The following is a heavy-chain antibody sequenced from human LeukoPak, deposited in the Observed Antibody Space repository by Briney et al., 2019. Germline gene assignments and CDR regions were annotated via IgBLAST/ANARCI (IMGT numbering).Heavy chain of an antibody. V-gene: IGHV3-15*01. D-gene: IGHD3-3*01. CDR1: GFTFSNAW. J-gene: IGHJ3*02. CDR2: IKSKTDGGTT. Sequence: GGSLRLSCAASGFTFSNAWISWVRQAPGKGLEWVRRIKSKTDGGTTDYAAPVKGRFTISRVDSKNTLYVQMNCLKPEDTAVYYCTRGLFGVFNDAFDMWGQGTMVTVSS. CDR3: TRGLFGVFNDAFDM.